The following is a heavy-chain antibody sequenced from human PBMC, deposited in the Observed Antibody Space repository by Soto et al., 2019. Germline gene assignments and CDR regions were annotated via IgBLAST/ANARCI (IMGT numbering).Heavy chain of an antibody. V-gene: IGHV5-51*01. D-gene: IGHD1-1*01. CDR1: VGIFTKSW. CDR3: ASLSRLEPRSAFDY. Sequence: VQRSEEGRVGIFTKSWCGWERQKHGKGLEWMGIIYPGDSDTKYSPSFQGQVTISADKSINTAYLQWSSLKASDTAMYYCASLSRLEPRSAFDYWGQETL. CDR2: IYPGDSDT. J-gene: IGHJ4*02.